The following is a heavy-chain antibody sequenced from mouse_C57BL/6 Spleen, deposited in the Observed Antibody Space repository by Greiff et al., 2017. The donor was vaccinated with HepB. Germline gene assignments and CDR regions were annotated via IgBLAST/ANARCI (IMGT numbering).Heavy chain of an antibody. J-gene: IGHJ3*01. CDR3: ARGVYDYDPTFAY. CDR2: IYPGSGST. Sequence: QVQLKESGAELVKPGASVKMSCKASGYTFTSYWITWVKQRPGQGLEWIGDIYPGSGSTNYNEKFKSKATLTVDTSSSTAYMQLSSLTSEDSAVYYCARGVYDYDPTFAYWGQGTLVTVSA. CDR1: GYTFTSYW. D-gene: IGHD2-4*01. V-gene: IGHV1-55*01.